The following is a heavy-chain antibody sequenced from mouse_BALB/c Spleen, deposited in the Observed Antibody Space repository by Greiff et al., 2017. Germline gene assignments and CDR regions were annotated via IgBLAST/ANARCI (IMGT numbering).Heavy chain of an antibody. J-gene: IGHJ3*01. CDR3: ARRGGSSYDWFAY. Sequence: QVHVKQSGAELVRPGTSVKVSCKASGYAFTNYLIEWVKQRPGQGLEWIGVINPGSGGTNYNEKFKGKATLTADKSSSTAYMQLSSLTSDDSAVYFCARRGGSSYDWFAYWGQGTLVTVSA. CDR1: GYAFTNYL. V-gene: IGHV1-54*01. D-gene: IGHD1-1*01. CDR2: INPGSGGT.